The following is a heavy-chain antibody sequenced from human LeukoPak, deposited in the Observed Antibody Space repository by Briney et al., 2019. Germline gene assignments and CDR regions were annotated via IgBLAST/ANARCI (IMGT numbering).Heavy chain of an antibody. Sequence: GGSLRLSCAASGFTVSINYMSWVRQAPGKGLEWVSVIYGGGSTYYADSVRGRFTISRDNSKNTLYLQMNSLRAEDTAVYYCARDTNYLYGLDVWGQGTMVSVSS. J-gene: IGHJ6*02. D-gene: IGHD4/OR15-4a*01. V-gene: IGHV3-53*01. CDR2: IYGGGST. CDR1: GFTVSINY. CDR3: ARDTNYLYGLDV.